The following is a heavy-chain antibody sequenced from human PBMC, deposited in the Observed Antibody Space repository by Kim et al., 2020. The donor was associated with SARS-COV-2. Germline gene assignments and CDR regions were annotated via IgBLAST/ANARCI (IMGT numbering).Heavy chain of an antibody. CDR2: ITSSSSYT. CDR3: ARERRYTYVSIDH. D-gene: IGHD5-18*01. CDR1: GFSFSDHT. J-gene: IGHJ4*02. V-gene: IGHV3-11*05. Sequence: GGSLRLSCAASGFSFSDHTMTWIRQAPGKGLEWISYITSSSSYTNYAESVKGRFTISRDNAKNSLYLQMSSLRAEDTAVYYCARERRYTYVSIDHWGQGTLVTVSS.